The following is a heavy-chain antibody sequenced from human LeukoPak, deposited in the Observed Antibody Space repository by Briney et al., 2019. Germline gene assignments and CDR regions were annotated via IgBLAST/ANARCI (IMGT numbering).Heavy chain of an antibody. CDR3: ARQDTAMVLDAFDI. J-gene: IGHJ3*02. CDR2: IYPDDSDT. D-gene: IGHD5-18*01. CDR1: GYSFTTYW. V-gene: IGHV5-51*01. Sequence: GESLKISCKASGYSFTTYWMGWVRQMPGKGLEWMGIIYPDDSDTRYSPSFQGQVTISVDKSISTAYLQWTSLKASDTAMYYCARQDTAMVLDAFDIWGQGTMVTVSS.